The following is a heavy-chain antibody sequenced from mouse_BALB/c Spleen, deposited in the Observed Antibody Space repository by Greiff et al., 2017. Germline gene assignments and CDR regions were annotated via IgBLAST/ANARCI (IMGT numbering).Heavy chain of an antibody. J-gene: IGHJ3*01. CDR3: ARASYYYGSSFPFAY. D-gene: IGHD1-1*01. V-gene: IGHV5-6-5*01. CDR1: GFTFSSYA. CDR2: ISSGGST. Sequence: EVQGVESGGGLVKPGGSLKLSCAASGFTFSSYAMSWVRQTPEKRLEWVASISSGGSTYYPDSVKGRFTISRDNARNILYLQMSSLRSEDTAMYYCARASYYYGSSFPFAYWGQGTLVTVSA.